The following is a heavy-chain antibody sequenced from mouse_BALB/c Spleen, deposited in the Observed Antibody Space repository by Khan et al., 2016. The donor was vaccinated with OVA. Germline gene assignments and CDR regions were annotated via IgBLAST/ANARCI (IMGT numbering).Heavy chain of an antibody. CDR3: PRLADYYDSEGFAY. J-gene: IGHJ3*01. CDR1: GFTFSTYG. Sequence: EVQRVESGGDLVKPGGSLKLSCAASGFTFSTYGMSWVRQAPDKRLEWVATVSTGGSYTYYPDSVKGRFTISRDNAKNTLYLQMSGLRSEDTAMFYCPRLADYYDSEGFAYWGQGTLVTVSA. V-gene: IGHV5-6*01. D-gene: IGHD1-1*01. CDR2: VSTGGSYT.